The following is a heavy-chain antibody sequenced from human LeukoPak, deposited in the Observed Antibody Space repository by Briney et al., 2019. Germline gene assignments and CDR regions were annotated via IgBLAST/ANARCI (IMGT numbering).Heavy chain of an antibody. J-gene: IGHJ1*01. CDR1: GDSFSSNSAA. CDR2: TYYRSKWYN. D-gene: IGHD6-6*01. V-gene: IGHV6-1*01. Sequence: SQTLSLTCAISGDSFSSNSAAWNWVRQSPSRGLEWLGRTYYRSKWYNDYAVSVKSLITINPDTSKNQFSLQLNSVTPEDTAVYYCAQLGYSSSSGYFQHWGQGTLVTVSS. CDR3: AQLGYSSSSGYFQH.